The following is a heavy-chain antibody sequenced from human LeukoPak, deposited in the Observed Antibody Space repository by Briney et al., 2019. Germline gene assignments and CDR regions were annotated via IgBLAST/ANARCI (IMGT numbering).Heavy chain of an antibody. V-gene: IGHV1-2*02. CDR1: GYTFTGYY. J-gene: IGHJ6*03. D-gene: IGHD5-24*01. CDR2: INPNSGGT. Sequence: GASVKVSCKASGYTFTGYYMHWVRQAPGQGLERMGWINPNSGGTNYAQKFQGRVTMTRDTSISTAYMELSRLRSDDTAVYYCARLKMATTHYYYYYMDVWGKGTTVTISS. CDR3: ARLKMATTHYYYYYMDV.